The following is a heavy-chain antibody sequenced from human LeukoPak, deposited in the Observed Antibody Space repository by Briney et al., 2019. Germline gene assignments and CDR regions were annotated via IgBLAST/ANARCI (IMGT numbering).Heavy chain of an antibody. CDR3: GMSGDRVPLQDDVFDV. V-gene: IGHV5-51*01. CDR1: GYSFTSYC. J-gene: IGHJ3*01. CDR2: IYPGDSGP. Sequence: GVSLQISCKVSGYSFTSYCIGWVRQMPGKGLEWMGIIYPGDSGPTYSPSFQGQVTISVDKSINTAYLQWSSLQASDTAMYYCGMSGDRVPLQDDVFDVWGQGTMVTVST. D-gene: IGHD1-26*01.